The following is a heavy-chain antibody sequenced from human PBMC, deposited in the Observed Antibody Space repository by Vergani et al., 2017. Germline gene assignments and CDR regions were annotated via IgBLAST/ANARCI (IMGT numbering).Heavy chain of an antibody. CDR2: TSSDGGST. Sequence: EVQLLESGGGLVQPGGSLRLSCAASGFTFSTYAMTWVRQAAGKGLEWVSTTSSDGGSTYYADSVKGRFTISRDNSKNTLSLQMNSLTAEDTAIYYCAGPQGTSAYYYGGFDYWGQGILVTVSS. CDR3: AGPQGTSAYYYGGFDY. J-gene: IGHJ4*02. CDR1: GFTFSTYA. V-gene: IGHV3-23*01. D-gene: IGHD3-22*01.